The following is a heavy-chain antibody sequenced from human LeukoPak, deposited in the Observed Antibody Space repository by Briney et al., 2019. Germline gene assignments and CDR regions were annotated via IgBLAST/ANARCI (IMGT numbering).Heavy chain of an antibody. CDR3: ERDYGA. CDR2: INSDGSAT. D-gene: IGHD4/OR15-4a*01. J-gene: IGHJ5*02. Sequence: GGSLRLSCEASGFTFSRYWMHWVRQALGKGLMWVSRINSDGSATTYADFVKGRFTISRDNAKNTVYLQMNSLRVDDTAIYYCERDYGAWGQGTLVTVSP. CDR1: GFTFSRYW. V-gene: IGHV3-74*03.